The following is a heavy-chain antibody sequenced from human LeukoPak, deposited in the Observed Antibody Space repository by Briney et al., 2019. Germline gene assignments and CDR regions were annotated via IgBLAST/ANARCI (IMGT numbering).Heavy chain of an antibody. CDR3: ARHPGYSYAIDY. Sequence: SETLPLNCTVSGGSISSSTYYWGWIRQPPGMGLEWIGTFYYSGNTYYNSSLKSRLTISVDTSKNQFSLKLSSVTVADTAVYYCARHPGYSYAIDYWGQGTLVTVSS. CDR1: GGSISSSTYY. D-gene: IGHD5-18*01. CDR2: FYYSGNT. V-gene: IGHV4-39*01. J-gene: IGHJ4*02.